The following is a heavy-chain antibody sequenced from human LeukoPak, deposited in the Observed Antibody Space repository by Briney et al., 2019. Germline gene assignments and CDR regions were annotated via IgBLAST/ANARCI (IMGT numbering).Heavy chain of an antibody. Sequence: GGSLRLSCAASGFTFSDYWMHWVRQAPGKGLMWVSLIHSDGGTTNYADSVKGRFTISRDNAKNSLYLQMNSLRAEDTAVYYCARLLVPYYYYGMDVWGQGTTVTVSS. CDR3: ARLLVPYYYYGMDV. CDR1: GFTFSDYW. V-gene: IGHV3-74*01. D-gene: IGHD2-8*02. CDR2: IHSDGGTT. J-gene: IGHJ6*02.